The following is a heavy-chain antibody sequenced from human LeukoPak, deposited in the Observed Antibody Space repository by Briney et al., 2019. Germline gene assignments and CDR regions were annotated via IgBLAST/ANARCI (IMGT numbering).Heavy chain of an antibody. CDR3: ARDVIMGDDQVWFDP. Sequence: GASVKVCCTASGYTFSDYVIHWVRQAPGQGLECMGGINPKSGGTNYVQKFQGRVTMTRDTSINTVYMELSSLNSDDTSMYYCARDVIMGDDQVWFDPWGQGTLVTVSS. CDR2: INPKSGGT. CDR1: GYTFSDYV. D-gene: IGHD3-16*01. V-gene: IGHV1-2*02. J-gene: IGHJ5*02.